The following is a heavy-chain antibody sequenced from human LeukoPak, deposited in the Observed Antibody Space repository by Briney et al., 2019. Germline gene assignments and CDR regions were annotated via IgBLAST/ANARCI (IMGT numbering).Heavy chain of an antibody. J-gene: IGHJ2*01. V-gene: IGHV3-30*02. Sequence: GGSLRLSCAASGFTFSSYAMHWVRQAPGKGLEWVAFIRYDGSNKYYADSVKGRFTISRDNSKNTLYLQMNSLRAEDTAVYYCAKDLLMYSSSWYSDGYFDLWGRGTLVTVSS. CDR2: IRYDGSNK. D-gene: IGHD6-13*01. CDR3: AKDLLMYSSSWYSDGYFDL. CDR1: GFTFSSYA.